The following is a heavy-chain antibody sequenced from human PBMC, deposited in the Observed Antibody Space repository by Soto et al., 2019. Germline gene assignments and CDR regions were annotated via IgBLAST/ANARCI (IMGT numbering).Heavy chain of an antibody. V-gene: IGHV3-11*01. CDR2: ISSSGRSI. CDR1: GFTFTDYY. Sequence: QVQLVESGGGLVKPGGSLRLSCAASGFTFTDYYMSWIRQAPGKGREGVSYISSSGRSIYYADSVKGRFTISRDNAKKSLDLQMNSLRAEDTAVYYCARNSEHFDYWGQGTLVTVSS. CDR3: ARNSEHFDY. D-gene: IGHD6-13*01. J-gene: IGHJ4*02.